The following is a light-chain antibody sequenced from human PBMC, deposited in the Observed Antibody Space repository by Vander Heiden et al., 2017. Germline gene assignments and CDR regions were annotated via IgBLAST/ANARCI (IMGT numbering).Light chain of an antibody. J-gene: IGKJ3*01. V-gene: IGKV2-28*01. CDR2: LGS. Sequence: DIVMTQSPLSLPVTPGAPVSIACRSSQSLLHSNGYNYLDWYLQKPGQSPQLLIYLGSNRASGVPDRFSGSGSGTDFTLKISRVEAEDVGVYYCMQALQTPFTFGPGTKVDIK. CDR1: QSLLHSNGYNY. CDR3: MQALQTPFT.